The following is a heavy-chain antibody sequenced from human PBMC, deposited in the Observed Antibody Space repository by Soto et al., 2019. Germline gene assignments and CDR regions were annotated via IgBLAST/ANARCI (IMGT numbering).Heavy chain of an antibody. D-gene: IGHD2-2*01. CDR2: IHHSGGT. J-gene: IGHJ6*02. Sequence: PSETLSLTCAVSGDCISSNYWWSWVRQPPGKGLEWIGEIHHSGGTNYNSSLKSRVTMSVDKSKNQFSLNLSFLTAADTAVYYCAKPENYYGMDVWGQGTTVTVSS. CDR1: GDCISSNYW. V-gene: IGHV4-4*02. CDR3: AKPENYYGMDV.